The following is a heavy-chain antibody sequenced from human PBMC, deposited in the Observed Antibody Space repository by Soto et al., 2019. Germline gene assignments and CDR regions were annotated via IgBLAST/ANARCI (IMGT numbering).Heavy chain of an antibody. CDR1: GGSISSYY. V-gene: IGHV4-59*01. Sequence: SETLSLTCTVSGGSISSYYWSWIRQPPGKGLEWIGYIYYSGSTNYNPSLKSRVAISVDTSKNQFSLKPSSVTAADTAVYYCAGYSSGWYFDPWGQGTLVTVSS. D-gene: IGHD6-19*01. J-gene: IGHJ5*02. CDR3: AGYSSGWYFDP. CDR2: IYYSGST.